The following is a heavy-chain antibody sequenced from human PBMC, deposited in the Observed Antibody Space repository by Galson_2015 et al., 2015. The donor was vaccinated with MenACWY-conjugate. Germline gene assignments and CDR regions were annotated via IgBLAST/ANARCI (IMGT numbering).Heavy chain of an antibody. CDR1: GGSISSNNW. CDR3: ARTQARQRFDY. Sequence: SETLSLTCAVSGGSISSNNWWTWVRQPPGKGLEWLGEIYHSGSTNYSSSLKSRVTMSVDNSKNQFSLKLSSVTAADTAVYYCARTQARQRFDYWGQGTLVTVSS. J-gene: IGHJ4*02. CDR2: IYHSGST. V-gene: IGHV4-4*02.